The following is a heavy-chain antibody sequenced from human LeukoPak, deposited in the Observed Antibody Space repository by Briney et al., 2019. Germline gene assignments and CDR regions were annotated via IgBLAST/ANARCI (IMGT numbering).Heavy chain of an antibody. D-gene: IGHD3-9*01. CDR2: FDPEDGHT. CDR1: GYIHSELS. V-gene: IGHV1-24*01. J-gene: IGHJ5*02. CDR3: ATWGYDILTWINWFDL. Sequence: ASVKVSCKFSGYIHSELSMHWVRQARTKGREGMGGFDPEDGHTIYAEKFQGRVTMTEDTSTHRAYMELSSLRSEDTAVYYCATWGYDILTWINWFDLWGQGTLVTVSS.